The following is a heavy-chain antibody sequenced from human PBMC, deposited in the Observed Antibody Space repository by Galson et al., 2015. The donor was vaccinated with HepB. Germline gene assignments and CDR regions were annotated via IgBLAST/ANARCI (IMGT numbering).Heavy chain of an antibody. CDR1: GYTFTSYA. CDR3: ARGRVLSYYYGSGSYSFDP. Sequence: SVKVSCKASGYTFTSYAMNWVRQAPGQGLEWMGWINTNTGNPTYAQGFTGRFVFSLDTSVSTAYLQISSLKAEDTAVYYCARGRVLSYYYGSGSYSFDPWGQGTLVTVSS. J-gene: IGHJ5*02. CDR2: INTNTGNP. V-gene: IGHV7-4-1*02. D-gene: IGHD3-10*01.